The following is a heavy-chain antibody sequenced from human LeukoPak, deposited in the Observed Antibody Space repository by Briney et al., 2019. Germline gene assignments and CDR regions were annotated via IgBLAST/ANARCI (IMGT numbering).Heavy chain of an antibody. D-gene: IGHD1-26*01. Sequence: GGSLRLSCAASGFTVSSNYMTWVRQAPGKGLEWVSIIYSGGSTSYADSVKGRFTISRDNSKNTLYLQMNSLRTEDTAVYYCARDVVGATYFDWGQGTLVTVSS. CDR1: GFTVSSNY. CDR3: ARDVVGATYFD. J-gene: IGHJ4*02. CDR2: IYSGGST. V-gene: IGHV3-53*01.